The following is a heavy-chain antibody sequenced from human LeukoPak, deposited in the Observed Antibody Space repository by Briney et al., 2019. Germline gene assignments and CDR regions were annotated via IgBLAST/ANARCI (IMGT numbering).Heavy chain of an antibody. CDR2: ISSSSSYI. CDR3: ARDCSGGSCYLALDY. J-gene: IGHJ4*02. V-gene: IGHV3-21*01. CDR1: GFTFSSYS. Sequence: PGGSLRLSCAASGFTFSSYSMNWVRQAPGKGLEWVSSISSSSSYICYADSVKGRFTISRDNAKNLLYLQMNSLRAEDTAVYYCARDCSGGSCYLALDYWGQGTLVTVSS. D-gene: IGHD2-15*01.